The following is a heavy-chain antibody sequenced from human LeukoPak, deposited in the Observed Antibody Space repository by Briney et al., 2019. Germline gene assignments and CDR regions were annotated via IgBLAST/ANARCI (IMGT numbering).Heavy chain of an antibody. CDR1: GLTLAAYA. Sequence: AGGSLRLSCAVSGLTLAAYAMTWVRQAPEKGLEWVSTISDSGGSTYYADSLKGRFTISRDNSKNTLYLQVDSLRAEDTAVYYCAKLGGYCSSGSCRDFDYWGQATLVTVSS. V-gene: IGHV3-23*01. CDR3: AKLGGYCSSGSCRDFDY. J-gene: IGHJ4*02. D-gene: IGHD2-15*01. CDR2: ISDSGGST.